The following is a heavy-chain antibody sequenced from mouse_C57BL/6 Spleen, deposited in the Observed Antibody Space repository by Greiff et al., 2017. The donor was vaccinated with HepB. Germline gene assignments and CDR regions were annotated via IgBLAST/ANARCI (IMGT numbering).Heavy chain of an antibody. CDR1: GYTFTGYW. CDR3: ACGSSGGGAMDD. CDR2: ILPGSGST. V-gene: IGHV1-9*01. J-gene: IGHJ4*01. D-gene: IGHD1-1*01. Sequence: VKLVESGAELMKPGASVKLSCTATGYTFTGYWIEWVKQRPGHGLEWIGEILPGSGSTNYNEKFKGKATFTADTSSNTAYLQLSRLTTEDSAIYYCACGSSGGGAMDDWRPGTSVTVSS.